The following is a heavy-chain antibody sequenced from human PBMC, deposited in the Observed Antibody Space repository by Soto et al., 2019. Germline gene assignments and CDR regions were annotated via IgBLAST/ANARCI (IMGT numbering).Heavy chain of an antibody. D-gene: IGHD2-15*01. J-gene: IGHJ5*02. Sequence: ASVKVSCKASGGTFSSYAISWVRQAPGQGLEWMGGIIPIFGTANYAQKFQGRVTITADESTSTAYMELSSLRSEDTAVYYCAADRYCSGGSCYPNWFDPWGQGTLVTVSS. V-gene: IGHV1-69*13. CDR1: GGTFSSYA. CDR2: IIPIFGTA. CDR3: AADRYCSGGSCYPNWFDP.